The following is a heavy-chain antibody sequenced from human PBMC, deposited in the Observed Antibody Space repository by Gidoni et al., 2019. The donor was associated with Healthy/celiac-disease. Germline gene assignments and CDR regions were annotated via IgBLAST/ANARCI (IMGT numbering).Heavy chain of an antibody. CDR3: ARVTRSTPSYYYGMDV. D-gene: IGHD2-2*01. CDR2: IIPIFGTA. J-gene: IGHJ6*02. V-gene: IGHV1-69*01. Sequence: PGQGLEWMGGIIPIFGTANYAQKFQGRVTITADESTSTAYMELSSLRSEDTAVYYCARVTRSTPSYYYGMDVWGQGTTVTVSS.